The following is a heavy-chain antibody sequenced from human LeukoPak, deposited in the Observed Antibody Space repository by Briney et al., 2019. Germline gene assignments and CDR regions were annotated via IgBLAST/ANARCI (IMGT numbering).Heavy chain of an antibody. V-gene: IGHV3-30*02. CDR3: AKGGQYDSDSFFDF. D-gene: IGHD3-22*01. CDR1: GITFRIHG. J-gene: IGHJ4*02. Sequence: GGSLRLSCTASGITFRIHGMFWVRQAPGKGLEWVASIRYDGSRQFYADSVKGRFTISRDNSRNTVDVQMNSLRSEDSALYYCAKGGQYDSDSFFDFWGQGTLVTVSS. CDR2: IRYDGSRQ.